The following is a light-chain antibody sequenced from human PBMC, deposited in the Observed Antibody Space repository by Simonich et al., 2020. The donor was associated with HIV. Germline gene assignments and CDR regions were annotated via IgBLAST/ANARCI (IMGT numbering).Light chain of an antibody. V-gene: IGKV4-1*01. CDR2: WAS. J-gene: IGKJ5*01. Sequence: DIVMTQSPDSLAVSLGERATINCKSSQSLLYSSNNKNYLAWYQHKPGQPPKLLIYWASTRESVVPDRFSGSGSGTDFTLPISSLQAEDVAVYYCQQYYSTPLITFGQGTRLEIK. CDR1: QSLLYSSNNKNY. CDR3: QQYYSTPLIT.